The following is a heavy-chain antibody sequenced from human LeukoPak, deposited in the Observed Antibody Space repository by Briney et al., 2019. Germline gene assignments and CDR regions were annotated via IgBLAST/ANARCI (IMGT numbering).Heavy chain of an antibody. CDR3: AGGHLYYYDSSGYLNYFDY. CDR2: INPSGGST. D-gene: IGHD3-22*01. CDR1: GYTFTSYY. Sequence: GASVKVSCKASGYTFTSYYMHWVRQAPGQGLEWMGIINPSGGSTSYAQKFQGRVTMTRDTSTSTVYMELSSLRSEDTAVYYCAGGHLYYYDSSGYLNYFDYWGQGTLVTVSS. J-gene: IGHJ4*02. V-gene: IGHV1-46*01.